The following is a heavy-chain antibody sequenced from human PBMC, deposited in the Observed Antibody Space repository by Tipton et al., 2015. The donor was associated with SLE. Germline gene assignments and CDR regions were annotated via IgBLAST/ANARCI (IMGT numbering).Heavy chain of an antibody. V-gene: IGHV3-74*01. D-gene: IGHD3-10*01. CDR3: ARDGVWFGELPDWYFDL. J-gene: IGHJ2*01. CDR2: IDSDGTIT. Sequence: SLRLSCVGSGFTFSSYTMNWVRQAPGKGLEWVSRIDSDGTITNYADTVKGRFTISRDNAKDTLYLQMNSLRAEDTAVYYCARDGVWFGELPDWYFDLWGRGTLVTVSS. CDR1: GFTFSSYT.